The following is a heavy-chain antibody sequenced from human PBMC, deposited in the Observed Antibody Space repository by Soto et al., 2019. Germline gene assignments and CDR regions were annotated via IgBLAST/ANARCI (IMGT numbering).Heavy chain of an antibody. Sequence: GSLRLSCAASGFTFSSYWMSWVRQAPGKGLGWVANIKQDGSEKYYVDSVKGRFTISRDNAKNSLYLQMNSLRAEDTAVYYCARDQLYYNDISGRPLNAFDVWGQGTMVTVSS. D-gene: IGHD3-22*01. CDR3: ARDQLYYNDISGRPLNAFDV. CDR1: GFTFSSYW. CDR2: IKQDGSEK. J-gene: IGHJ3*01. V-gene: IGHV3-7*01.